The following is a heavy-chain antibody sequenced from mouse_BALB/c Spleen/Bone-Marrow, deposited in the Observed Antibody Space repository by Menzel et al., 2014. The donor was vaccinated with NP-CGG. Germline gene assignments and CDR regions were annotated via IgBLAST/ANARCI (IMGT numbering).Heavy chain of an antibody. CDR1: GFTFSNYG. Sequence: EVMLVESGGDLVKPGGSLKLSCAASGFTFSNYGMSWVRQTPDKRLEWVATIGSGGSYTYFPDSVKGRFTISRDNAKNTLYLQMNSLKSEDAAMYYCARLTPDYAMDYWGQGTSVTVSS. D-gene: IGHD1-3*01. CDR3: ARLTPDYAMDY. CDR2: IGSGGSYT. J-gene: IGHJ4*01. V-gene: IGHV5-6*01.